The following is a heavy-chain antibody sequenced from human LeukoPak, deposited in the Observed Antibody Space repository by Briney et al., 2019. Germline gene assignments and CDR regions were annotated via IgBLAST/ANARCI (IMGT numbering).Heavy chain of an antibody. D-gene: IGHD6-13*01. CDR3: ARGYSALGY. CDR1: GFIFSSHW. Sequence: GGSLRLSCAASGFIFSSHWMTWVRQAPGKGPEWVASIKEDGSEKNYVDSVKGRFTISRDNAKNSLYLQMKSLRDEDTAVYSCARGYSALGYWGQGTLVTVSS. CDR2: IKEDGSEK. V-gene: IGHV3-7*01. J-gene: IGHJ4*02.